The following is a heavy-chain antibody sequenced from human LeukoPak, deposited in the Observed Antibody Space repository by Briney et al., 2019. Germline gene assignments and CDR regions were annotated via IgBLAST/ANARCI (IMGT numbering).Heavy chain of an antibody. J-gene: IGHJ4*02. V-gene: IGHV4-39*01. D-gene: IGHD6-13*01. CDR1: GGSLSSTSYY. Sequence: SETLSLTCTVSGGSLSSTSYYWGWIRQPPGKGLEWIGSLYYSGSTYCNPSLKSRVTISVDTSKNQLSLKLSSVTASDTAVYYCASSVYSTNVDSWGQGTLVTVSS. CDR2: LYYSGST. CDR3: ASSVYSTNVDS.